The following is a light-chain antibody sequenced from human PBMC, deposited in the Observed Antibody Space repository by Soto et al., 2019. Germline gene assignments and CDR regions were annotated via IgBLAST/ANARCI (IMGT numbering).Light chain of an antibody. CDR1: QSISSY. V-gene: IGKV1-39*01. J-gene: IGKJ1*01. CDR3: QQSYSTPRT. Sequence: DIQMTQSPSSLSASVGDRFTITCRASQSISSYLNWYQQKPGKAPKLLIYAASSLQSGVPSRFSGSGSGKDFTITIGSLQPEDFATYYCQQSYSTPRTFGQATKVDIK. CDR2: AAS.